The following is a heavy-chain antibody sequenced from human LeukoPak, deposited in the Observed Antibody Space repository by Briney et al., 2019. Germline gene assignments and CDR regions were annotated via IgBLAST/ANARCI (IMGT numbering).Heavy chain of an antibody. D-gene: IGHD2-2*02. CDR3: ARAGYCSSTSCYIDY. Sequence: SETLSLTCAVSGGSLSPHYWSWIRQPPGKGLEWIGEINHSGSTNYNPSLKSRVTISVDTSKNQFSLKLSSVTAADTAVYYCARAGYCSSTSCYIDYWGQGTLVTVSS. J-gene: IGHJ4*02. CDR1: GGSLSPHY. V-gene: IGHV4-34*01. CDR2: INHSGST.